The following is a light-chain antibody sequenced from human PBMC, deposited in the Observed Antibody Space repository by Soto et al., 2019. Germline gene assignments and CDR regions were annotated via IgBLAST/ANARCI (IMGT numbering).Light chain of an antibody. J-gene: IGKJ1*01. CDR1: QSISSW. CDR3: QQYKSYLRT. Sequence: DLQMTQSPSTLSGSVGDRVTITCRASQSISSWLAWYQQKPGKAPKLLIYAASTLESGVSSRFSGRGSGTEFTLTINSLQPEDFATYYCQQYKSYLRTFGQGTKVDIK. V-gene: IGKV1-5*01. CDR2: AAS.